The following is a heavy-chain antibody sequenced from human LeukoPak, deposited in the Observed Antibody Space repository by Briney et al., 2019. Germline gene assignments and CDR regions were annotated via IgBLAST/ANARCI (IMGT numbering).Heavy chain of an antibody. CDR1: GDSFSGYY. CDR3: ARGYDILTNAGYFDY. J-gene: IGHJ4*02. V-gene: IGHV4-34*01. Sequence: PSETLSLTCTVYGDSFSGYYWSWIRQPPGKGLEWIGEINHSGRTNYNPSLKSRVTISVDTSKNQFSLKLSSVTAADTAVYYCARGYDILTNAGYFDYWGQGTLVTVSS. CDR2: INHSGRT. D-gene: IGHD3-9*01.